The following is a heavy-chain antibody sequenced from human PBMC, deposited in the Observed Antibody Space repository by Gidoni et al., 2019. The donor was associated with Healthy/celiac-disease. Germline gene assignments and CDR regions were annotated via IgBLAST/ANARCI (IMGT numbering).Heavy chain of an antibody. D-gene: IGHD3-16*01. CDR2: TIPIFGTA. V-gene: IGHV1-69*01. Sequence: QVQLVQSGAEVKKPGSSVKVSCKACGGTFSSYAIRVERQAPGQGLAWMGGTIPIFGTANYGQQFQGRFTIPASESTSTAYMEQSSLRSEDTAVYYCARGDWGLGESRPSPGYFDYWGQVTLVTVSS. CDR1: GGTFSSYA. J-gene: IGHJ4*02. CDR3: ARGDWGLGESRPSPGYFDY.